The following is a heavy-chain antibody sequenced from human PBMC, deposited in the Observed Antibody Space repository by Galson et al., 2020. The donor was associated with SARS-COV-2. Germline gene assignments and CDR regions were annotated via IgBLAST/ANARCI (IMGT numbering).Heavy chain of an antibody. J-gene: IGHJ6*02. CDR1: GGSISSGGYY. V-gene: IGHV4-31*03. CDR2: IYYSGNT. D-gene: IGHD5-18*01. CDR3: AAYSRFYYYAMDV. Sequence: SQTLSLTCTVSGGSISSGGYYWSWIRQHPGKGLEWIGYIYYSGNTYYNPSFKSRVTISVDTSKNQFSLKLSSVTAADTAMYYCAAYSRFYYYAMDVWGQGTTVTVSS.